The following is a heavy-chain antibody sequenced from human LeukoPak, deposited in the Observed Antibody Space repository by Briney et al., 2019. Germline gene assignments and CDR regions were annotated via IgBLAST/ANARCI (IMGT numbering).Heavy chain of an antibody. Sequence: GGSLRLSCAASGFTFSTYAISWVRQAPGKGLEWVSCISSTSNYIFYADSVRGRFTISRDNAKNSLYLQMNSLRAEDTAVYYCARDLEGFYASGTYYAVDYWGQGTLVTVSS. V-gene: IGHV3-21*04. D-gene: IGHD3-10*01. CDR3: ARDLEGFYASGTYYAVDY. CDR1: GFTFSTYA. CDR2: ISSTSNYI. J-gene: IGHJ4*02.